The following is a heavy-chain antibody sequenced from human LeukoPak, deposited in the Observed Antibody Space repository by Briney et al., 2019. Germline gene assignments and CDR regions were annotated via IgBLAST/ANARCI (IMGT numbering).Heavy chain of an antibody. CDR2: MYYAGST. V-gene: IGHV4-39*01. CDR3: ASRPPVSGYVVS. J-gene: IGHJ4*02. Sequence: SETLSLTCNVSGGSISTTSYYWGWIRQSPGKGLEWIASMYYAGSTYYNPSLKSRVTISIDTSKNQVSMNLTSVTAADTPVYYCASRPPVSGYVVSWGQGTLVTVSS. D-gene: IGHD5-12*01. CDR1: GGSISTTSYY.